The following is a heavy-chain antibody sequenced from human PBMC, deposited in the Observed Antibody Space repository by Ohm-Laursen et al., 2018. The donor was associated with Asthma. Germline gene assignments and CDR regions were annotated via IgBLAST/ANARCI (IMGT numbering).Heavy chain of an antibody. CDR2: ISGSGGST. J-gene: IGHJ4*02. CDR1: GYTFSRYS. Sequence: GSLRLSCAASGYTFSRYSIHWVRQAPGKGLEWVSAISGSGGSTYYADSVKGRFTISRDNAKDSLPLQMNSLRDDDTAVYYCARGYYYDSRASYYFDYWGQGTLVTVSS. V-gene: IGHV3-21*01. CDR3: ARGYYYDSRASYYFDY. D-gene: IGHD3-22*01.